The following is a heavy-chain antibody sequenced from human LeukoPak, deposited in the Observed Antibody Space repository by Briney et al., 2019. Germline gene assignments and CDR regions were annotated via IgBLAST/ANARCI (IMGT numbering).Heavy chain of an antibody. CDR3: ARSRSRSWFLFDY. CDR1: GASISSYY. J-gene: IGHJ4*02. CDR2: IYYSGGT. D-gene: IGHD6-13*01. V-gene: IGHV4-59*01. Sequence: SETLSLTCSVSGASISSYYWRWIRQPPVKGVEWSGYIYYSGGTNYNLSRKSRVTISLETSKNQFSLKLNPVTAAHTAVYYCARSRSRSWFLFDYWGQGTLVTVSS.